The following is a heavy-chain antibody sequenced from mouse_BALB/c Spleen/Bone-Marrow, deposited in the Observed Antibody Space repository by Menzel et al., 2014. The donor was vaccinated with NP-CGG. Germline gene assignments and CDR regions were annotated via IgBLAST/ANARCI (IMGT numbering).Heavy chain of an antibody. CDR2: IYPGDGDT. D-gene: IGHD1-1*01. CDR3: ARTYGSSFFAY. J-gene: IGHJ3*01. CDR1: GYVFSSSW. Sequence: VHLVESGPELVKSGASVKISCKASGYVFSSSWVNWVKQRPGQGLEWIGRIYPGDGDTNYNGKFKGKATLTADKSSSTAYMQLSNLTSVDSAVYFCARTYGSSFFAYWGQGTLVTVSA. V-gene: IGHV1-82*01.